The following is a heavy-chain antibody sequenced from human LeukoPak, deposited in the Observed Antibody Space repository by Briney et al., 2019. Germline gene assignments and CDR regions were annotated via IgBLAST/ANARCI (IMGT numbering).Heavy chain of an antibody. CDR1: GSIFTSYW. D-gene: IGHD6-13*01. J-gene: IGHJ4*02. CDR2: IYPGDSDT. CDR3: ARHPAGIAAAGFDY. Sequence: GASLQISCKGSGSIFTSYWIGWVRQLPGKGLEWTGIIYPGDSDTRYSPSFQGQVTISADKSISTAYLQWSSLKASDTAMYYCARHPAGIAAAGFDYWGQGTLVTVSS. V-gene: IGHV5-51*01.